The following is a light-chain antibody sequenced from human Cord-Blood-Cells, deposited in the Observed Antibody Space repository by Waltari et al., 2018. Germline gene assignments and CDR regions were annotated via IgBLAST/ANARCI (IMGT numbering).Light chain of an antibody. V-gene: IGLV2-14*03. Sequence: QSALTQPASVSGSPGQSITISCTGTSSDVGGYNYVSWYQHHPGKAPKRMIYDVSNRPSGVSNRFSGSKSGNTASLTISGLQAEDEADYYCSSYTSSSTLGFGTGTKVTVL. J-gene: IGLJ1*01. CDR3: SSYTSSSTLG. CDR1: SSDVGGYNY. CDR2: DVS.